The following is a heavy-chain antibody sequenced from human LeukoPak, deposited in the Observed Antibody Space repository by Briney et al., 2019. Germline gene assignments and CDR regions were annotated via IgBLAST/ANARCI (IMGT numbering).Heavy chain of an antibody. D-gene: IGHD1-14*01. J-gene: IGHJ4*02. CDR1: GFTFGGYG. CDR2: IAYDGSRA. V-gene: IGHV3-33*01. Sequence: GGSLRLSCAGSGFTFGGYGMHWFRQTPGKGLEWVAVIAYDGSRAFYADSVKGRFTISRDNAKNTMSVQMDDLRAEDTAVYYCTRYNNDHFDYWGQGTLVTVSS. CDR3: TRYNNDHFDY.